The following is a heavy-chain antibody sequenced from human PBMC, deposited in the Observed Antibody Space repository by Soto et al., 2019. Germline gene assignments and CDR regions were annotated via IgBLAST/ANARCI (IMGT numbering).Heavy chain of an antibody. CDR3: AHRVLRTVFGLVTTTAIYFDF. CDR1: GFSLTTSGVG. CDR2: IYWDDDK. Sequence: QITLNESGPTQVKPRQTLTLTCTFSGFSLTTSGVGVGWIRQSPGKAPECLALIYWDDDKRYSPSLKSRLTITKDTSENQVVLTMADLDPADTATYYCAHRVLRTVFGLVTTTAIYFDFWGQGTPVAVSS. J-gene: IGHJ4*02. D-gene: IGHD3-3*01. V-gene: IGHV2-5*02.